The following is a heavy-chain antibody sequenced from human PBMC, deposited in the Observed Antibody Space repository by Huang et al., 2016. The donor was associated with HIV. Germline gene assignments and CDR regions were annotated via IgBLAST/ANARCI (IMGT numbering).Heavy chain of an antibody. Sequence: QVQLVQSGGEVKKAGASVTVSCQASGYTFTTYGISWVRQAPGKGREWMGWISAYNGNTNYAQNLQGRVTMTTDTSTSTAYMELRSLRSEDTAVYYCARDGRIVGATWTNPFDIWGQGTMVTVSS. CDR3: ARDGRIVGATWTNPFDI. J-gene: IGHJ3*02. V-gene: IGHV1-18*01. CDR2: ISAYNGNT. CDR1: GYTFTTYG. D-gene: IGHD1-26*01.